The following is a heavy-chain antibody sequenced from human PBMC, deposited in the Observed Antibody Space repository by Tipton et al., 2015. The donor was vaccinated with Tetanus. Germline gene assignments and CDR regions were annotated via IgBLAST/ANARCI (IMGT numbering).Heavy chain of an antibody. CDR3: ARDPWLDY. V-gene: IGHV4-59*01. J-gene: IGHJ4*02. Sequence: TLSFTCTVSGGSMSNNYWSWIRQPPGKGLEWIAYIFHSGSTNYSPSLNSRVTISVDTPKKQLSLKLTSVTAADTAVYYCARDPWLDYWGQGTLVTVSS. CDR2: IFHSGST. CDR1: GGSMSNNY.